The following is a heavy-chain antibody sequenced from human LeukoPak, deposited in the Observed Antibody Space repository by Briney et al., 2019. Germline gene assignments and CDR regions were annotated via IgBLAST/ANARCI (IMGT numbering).Heavy chain of an antibody. CDR3: AMVRGSYYSY. V-gene: IGHV3-73*01. Sequence: TGGSLRLSCAASGFTFSGSAMHWVRQASGKGLEWVGRIRSKANSYATAYAASVKGRFTISRDDSKNTAYLRMNSLKTEDTAVYYCAMVRGSYYSYWDQGTLVTVSS. CDR1: GFTFSGSA. J-gene: IGHJ4*02. CDR2: IRSKANSYAT. D-gene: IGHD3-10*01.